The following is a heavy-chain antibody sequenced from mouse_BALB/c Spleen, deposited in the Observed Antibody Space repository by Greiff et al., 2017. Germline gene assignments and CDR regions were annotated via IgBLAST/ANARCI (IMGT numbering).Heavy chain of an antibody. Sequence: EVHLVESGPGLVKPSQSLSLTCTVTGYSITSDYAWNWIRQFPGNKLEWMGYISYSGSTSYNPSLKSRISITRDTSKNQFFLQLNSVTTEDTATYYCARSRYGNYEGFAYWGQGTLVTVSA. CDR1: GYSITSDYA. J-gene: IGHJ3*01. CDR2: ISYSGST. V-gene: IGHV3-2*02. CDR3: ARSRYGNYEGFAY. D-gene: IGHD2-1*01.